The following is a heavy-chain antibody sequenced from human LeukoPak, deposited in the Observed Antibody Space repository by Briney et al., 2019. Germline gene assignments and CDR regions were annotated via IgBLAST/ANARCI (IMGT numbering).Heavy chain of an antibody. CDR2: IWYDGHKK. J-gene: IGHJ6*02. CDR3: VRRGYGDYYGVDV. V-gene: IGHV3-33*01. D-gene: IGHD4-17*01. CDR1: GFIFSSYG. Sequence: GGSLRLSCAASGFIFSSYGMHWVRQSPGKGLEWVAVIWYDGHKKYYSDSVKGRFTISRDNSKNRLYLQMNRLRVEDTAVYYCVRRGYGDYYGVDVWGQGTTVTVSS.